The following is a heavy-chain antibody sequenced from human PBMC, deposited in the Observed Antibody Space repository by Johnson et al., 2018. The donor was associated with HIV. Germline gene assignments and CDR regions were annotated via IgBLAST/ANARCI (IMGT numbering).Heavy chain of an antibody. D-gene: IGHD3-10*01. V-gene: IGHV3-66*03. CDR2: IYSGGST. CDR1: GFTVR. CDR3: ATELLRTEHDAFDI. J-gene: IGHJ3*02. Sequence: VQLVESGGGLIQPGGSLRLSCVASGFTVRKGLEWVSVIYSGGSTYYADSVKGRFTISRDNSKNTLYLQMNSLRAEDTAVYYCATELLRTEHDAFDIWGQGTMVTVSS.